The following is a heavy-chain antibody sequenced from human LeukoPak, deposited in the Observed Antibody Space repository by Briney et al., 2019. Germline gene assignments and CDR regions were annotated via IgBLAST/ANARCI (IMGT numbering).Heavy chain of an antibody. CDR3: ARVGSSQSDITLDY. CDR2: IYYSGST. J-gene: IGHJ4*02. D-gene: IGHD6-13*01. V-gene: IGHV4-59*08. CDR1: GGSISSYY. Sequence: PSETLSLTCTVSGGSISSYYWSWIRQPPGKGLEWIGYIYYSGSTYYNPSLKSRVTISVDTSKNQFSLKLSSVTAADTAVYYCARVGSSQSDITLDYWGQGTLVTVSS.